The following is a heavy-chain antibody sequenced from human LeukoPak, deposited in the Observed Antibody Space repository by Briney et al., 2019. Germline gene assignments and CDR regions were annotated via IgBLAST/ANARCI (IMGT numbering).Heavy chain of an antibody. V-gene: IGHV4-4*07. J-gene: IGHJ6*02. Sequence: SETLSLTCTVSGGSINTYFWTWIRQPAGKGLQWIGRIYPSGSTNYSPSLKSRLTMSVDTSNNQFSLKLSSVTAADTAVYYCARGGGNPPPSTYYGMDVWGQGTTVTVSS. D-gene: IGHD2-15*01. CDR1: GGSINTYF. CDR3: ARGGGNPPPSTYYGMDV. CDR2: IYPSGST.